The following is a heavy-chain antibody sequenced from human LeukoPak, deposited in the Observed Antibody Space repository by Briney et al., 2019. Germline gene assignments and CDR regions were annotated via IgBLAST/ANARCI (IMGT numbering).Heavy chain of an antibody. CDR2: ISWNSGSI. CDR1: GFTFDDYA. D-gene: IGHD3-10*01. V-gene: IGHV3-9*01. CDR3: AKDIYGSGRGAFDI. J-gene: IGHJ3*02. Sequence: GGSLRLSCAASGFTFDDYAMHWVRQAPGKGLEWVSGISWNSGSIGYADSVKGRFTISRDNAKNSLYLQMNSLRAEDTALYYCAKDIYGSGRGAFDIWGQGTMVTVSS.